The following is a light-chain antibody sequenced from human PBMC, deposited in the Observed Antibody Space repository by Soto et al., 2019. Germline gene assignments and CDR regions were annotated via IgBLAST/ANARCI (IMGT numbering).Light chain of an antibody. J-gene: IGKJ1*01. Sequence: IVMTQSPATLSVAPCEIGTLSCSSSQRISRNLAWYQQKPGQAPRLLIYDASTRATAIPARFSGSGSETEFTLTISSLQSEDSAVYYCQQYNNWPPWTFGQGTKVDTK. CDR1: QRISRN. CDR2: DAS. V-gene: IGKV3-15*01. CDR3: QQYNNWPPWT.